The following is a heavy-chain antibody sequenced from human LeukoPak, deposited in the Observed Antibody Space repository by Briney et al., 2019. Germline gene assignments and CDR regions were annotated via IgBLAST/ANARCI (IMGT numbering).Heavy chain of an antibody. Sequence: QPGGSLRLSCAASGFTFSNYWIHWVRQAPGKGLVWISRINSDGINTSYADSVKGRFTISRDNAKNTLNLQMNSLRAEDTAVYYCARDLGQYYDTSDNWFDPWGQGTLVTVSS. D-gene: IGHD3-22*01. V-gene: IGHV3-74*01. J-gene: IGHJ5*02. CDR3: ARDLGQYYDTSDNWFDP. CDR2: INSDGINT. CDR1: GFTFSNYW.